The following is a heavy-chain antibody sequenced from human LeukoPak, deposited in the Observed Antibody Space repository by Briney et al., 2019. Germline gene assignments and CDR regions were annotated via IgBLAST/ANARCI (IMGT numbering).Heavy chain of an antibody. CDR1: GFTFSSYS. CDR3: ARDNSRAFDY. Sequence: GGSLRLSCAASGFTFSSYSMNWVRQVPGKGLEWVSSISSSSSYIYYADSVKGRFTISRDNAKNSLYLQMNSLRAEDTAVYYCARDNSRAFDYWGQGTLVTVSS. V-gene: IGHV3-21*01. CDR2: ISSSSSYI. J-gene: IGHJ4*02. D-gene: IGHD4-23*01.